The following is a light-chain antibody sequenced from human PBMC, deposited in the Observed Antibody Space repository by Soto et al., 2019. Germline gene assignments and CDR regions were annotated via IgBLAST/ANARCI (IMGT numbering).Light chain of an antibody. CDR2: SNN. J-gene: IGLJ2*01. CDR3: AAWDDSLNAVV. CDR1: SSNIGGNN. Sequence: QSVLTQPPSASGTPGQRVTISCSGSSSNIGGNNVNWYQQLPGTAPRVLIYSNNQRPSGVPDRFSGSTSGASASLAISWLQSDDEDDDYCAAWDDSLNAVVFGGGTKLTVL. V-gene: IGLV1-44*01.